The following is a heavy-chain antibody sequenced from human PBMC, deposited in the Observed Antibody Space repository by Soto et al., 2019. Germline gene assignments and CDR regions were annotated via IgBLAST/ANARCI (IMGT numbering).Heavy chain of an antibody. CDR3: AGSYSSSRFMDV. D-gene: IGHD6-13*01. CDR2: ISSSSSYI. Sequence: GGSLRLFCAASGFTFSSYSMNWVRQAPGKGLEWVSSISSSSSYIYYADSVKGRFTISRDNAKNSLYLQMNSLRAEDTAVYYCAGSYSSSRFMDVWGQGTTVTVSS. CDR1: GFTFSSYS. V-gene: IGHV3-21*01. J-gene: IGHJ6*02.